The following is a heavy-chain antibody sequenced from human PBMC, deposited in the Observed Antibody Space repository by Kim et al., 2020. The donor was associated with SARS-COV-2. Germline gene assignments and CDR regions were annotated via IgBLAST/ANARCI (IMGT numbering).Heavy chain of an antibody. CDR2: IWYDGSNK. J-gene: IGHJ4*02. CDR3: ARDVYCSSTSCYGVWDY. CDR1: GFTFSSYG. V-gene: IGHV3-33*01. Sequence: GGSLRLSCAASGFTFSSYGMHWVRQAPGKGLEWVAVIWYDGSNKYYADSGKGRFTISRDNSKNTLYLQMNSLRAEDTAVYYCARDVYCSSTSCYGVWDYWGQGTLVTVSS. D-gene: IGHD2-2*01.